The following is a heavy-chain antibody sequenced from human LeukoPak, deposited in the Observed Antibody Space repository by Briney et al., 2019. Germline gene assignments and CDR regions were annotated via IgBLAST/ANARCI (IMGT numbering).Heavy chain of an antibody. V-gene: IGHV4-59*01. CDR1: GGSISSYY. CDR2: IYYSGST. CDR3: AIQGGWLQSFDY. D-gene: IGHD5-24*01. Sequence: SETLSLTCTVSGGSISSYYWSWIRQPPGKGLEWIGYIYYSGSTNYSPSLKSRVTISVDTSKNQFSLKLSSVTAADTAVYYCAIQGGWLQSFDYWGQGTLVTVSS. J-gene: IGHJ4*02.